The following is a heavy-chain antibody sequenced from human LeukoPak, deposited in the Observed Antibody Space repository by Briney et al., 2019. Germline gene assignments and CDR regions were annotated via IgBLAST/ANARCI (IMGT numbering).Heavy chain of an antibody. CDR1: GGSISSSSYY. CDR2: IYYSGST. D-gene: IGHD1-26*01. V-gene: IGHV4-39*07. CDR3: ARGEGSYFLAYYYYYMDV. Sequence: ASETLSLTCTVSGGSISSSSYYWGWIRQPPGKGLEWIGSIYYSGSTYYNPSLKSRVTISVDTSKNQFSLKLSSVTAADTAVYYCARGEGSYFLAYYYYYMDVWGKGTTVTVSS. J-gene: IGHJ6*03.